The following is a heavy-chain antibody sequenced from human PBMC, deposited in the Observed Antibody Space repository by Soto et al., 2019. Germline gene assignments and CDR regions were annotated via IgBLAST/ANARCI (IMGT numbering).Heavy chain of an antibody. CDR2: IYYSGST. J-gene: IGHJ4*02. D-gene: IGHD6-6*01. CDR1: GGSINDFY. CDR3: ARVGGVAARTFDY. V-gene: IGHV4-59*13. Sequence: PSETLSLTCTVSGGSINDFYWSWIRQPPGKGLEWIGYIYYSGSTDYNPSLKGRVTISVYTSKNQFSLKPRAVTAADTAVYYFARVGGVAARTFDYWGQGTLVTVSS.